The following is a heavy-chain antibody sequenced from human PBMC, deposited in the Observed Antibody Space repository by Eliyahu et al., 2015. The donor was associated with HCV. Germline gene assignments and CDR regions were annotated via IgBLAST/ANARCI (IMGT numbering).Heavy chain of an antibody. CDR2: INPNSGGT. J-gene: IGHJ4*02. CDR3: ARVPYYYDTGGYYSPFDY. D-gene: IGHD3-22*01. Sequence: QVELVQSGAEVKKPGASVKVSCKASGYTFTGYHIHWVRQAPGQGLEWMGWINPNSGGTNFAQNFQGRVTMTRDTSITTAYMELSRLRSDDTAVYYCARVPYYYDTGGYYSPFDYWGQGTLVTVSS. V-gene: IGHV1-2*02. CDR1: GYTFTGYH.